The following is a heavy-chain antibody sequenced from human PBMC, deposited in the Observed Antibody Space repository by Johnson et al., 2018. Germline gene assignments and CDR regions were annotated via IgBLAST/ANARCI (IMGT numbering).Heavy chain of an antibody. CDR2: MNPNSGNT. D-gene: IGHD3/OR15-3a*01. Sequence: QVQLVESGAEVKKPGASVKVSCKASGYTFTSYDINWVRQATGQGLEWMGWMNPNSGNTGYAQKFQGRVTMTRNTSIGTAYMELSSLRAEDAAVYYCASDFWLPDYYDCGMDVWGQGTTVTVSS. J-gene: IGHJ6*02. V-gene: IGHV1-8*01. CDR3: ASDFWLPDYYDCGMDV. CDR1: GYTFTSYD.